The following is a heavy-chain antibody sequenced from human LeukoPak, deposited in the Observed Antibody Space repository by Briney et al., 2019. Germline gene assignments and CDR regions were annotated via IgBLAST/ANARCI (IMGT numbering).Heavy chain of an antibody. CDR1: GGPISNYY. V-gene: IGHV4-4*07. D-gene: IGHD6-13*01. CDR3: ARDFFSREQQLVYDAFDI. Sequence: PSETLSLTCTVSGGPISNYYWTWIRQPAGKGLEWIGRIYISGSTSYNPSLKSRVTMSVDTSKNQFSLKLSSVTAADTAVYYCARDFFSREQQLVYDAFDIWGHGTMVTVSS. J-gene: IGHJ3*02. CDR2: IYISGST.